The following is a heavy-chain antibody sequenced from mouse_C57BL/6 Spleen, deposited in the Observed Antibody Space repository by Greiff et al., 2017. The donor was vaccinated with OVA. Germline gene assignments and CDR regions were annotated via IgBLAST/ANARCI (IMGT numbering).Heavy chain of an antibody. CDR3: ARPLGDYAMDY. CDR2: IDPSDSYT. J-gene: IGHJ4*01. CDR1: GYTFTSYW. V-gene: IGHV1-69*01. Sequence: QVQLQQPGAELVMPGASVKLSCKASGYTFTSYWMHWVKQRPGQGLEWIGEIDPSDSYTNYNQKFKGKSTLTVDKSSSIAYMQLSSLTSEDSAVYYCARPLGDYAMDYWGQGTSVTVSS. D-gene: IGHD3-3*01.